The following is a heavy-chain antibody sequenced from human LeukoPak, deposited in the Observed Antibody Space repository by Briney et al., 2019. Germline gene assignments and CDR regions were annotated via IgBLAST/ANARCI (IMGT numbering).Heavy chain of an antibody. CDR2: VSNDGSST. D-gene: IGHD6-13*01. V-gene: IGHV3-74*01. CDR3: VGAAADTTPRP. CDR1: GFTLSNYW. Sequence: GGSLKLSCAASGFTLSNYWMHWVRQGPGKGLVWVSRVSNDGSSTAYADSVRGRFTISRDNAKNTLYLQMNSLRAEDTAVYYCVGAAADTTPRPWGQGTLVTVSS. J-gene: IGHJ4*02.